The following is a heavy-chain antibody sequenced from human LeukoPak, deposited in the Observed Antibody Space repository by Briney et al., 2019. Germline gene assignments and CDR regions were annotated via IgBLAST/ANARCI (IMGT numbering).Heavy chain of an antibody. CDR2: IYHSGST. V-gene: IGHV4-59*04. J-gene: IGHJ4*02. CDR3: LGNDY. CDR1: GSSISSYY. Sequence: SETLSLTCTVSGSSISSYYWSWIRQPPGKGLEWIGSIYHSGSTNYNPSLKSRVTISVDTSKNQFSLKLSSVTAADTAVYYCLGNDYWGQGTLVTVSS.